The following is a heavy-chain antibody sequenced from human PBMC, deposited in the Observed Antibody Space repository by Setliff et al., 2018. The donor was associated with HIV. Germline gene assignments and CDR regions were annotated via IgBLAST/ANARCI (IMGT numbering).Heavy chain of an antibody. D-gene: IGHD3-3*01. V-gene: IGHV3-48*01. Sequence: GGSLRLSCEASGFTFSNAWMNWVRQVPGKGLEWVSYISGSSSPIYYADSVKGRFTISRDNAKNSLYLQMNSLRAEDTAVYHCARGPGFLADFWGQGILVTVSS. CDR2: ISGSSSPI. J-gene: IGHJ4*02. CDR1: GFTFSNAW. CDR3: ARGPGFLADF.